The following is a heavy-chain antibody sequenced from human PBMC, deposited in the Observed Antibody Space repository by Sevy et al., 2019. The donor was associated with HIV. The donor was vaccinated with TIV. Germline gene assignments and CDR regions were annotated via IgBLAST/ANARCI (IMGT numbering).Heavy chain of an antibody. CDR3: VRAAGYSSGWYFVKGAFDM. Sequence: SETLSLTCSVSDGSISSSYYYWGWIRQPPGKGPEWVGTVYYSGTTYYAPSLKSRVTISMDTSKNQFSLKLNCTTAADTAIYYCVRAAGYSSGWYFVKGAFDMWGQGTMVTVSS. CDR1: DGSISSSYYY. V-gene: IGHV4-39*07. J-gene: IGHJ3*02. CDR2: VYYSGTT. D-gene: IGHD6-19*01.